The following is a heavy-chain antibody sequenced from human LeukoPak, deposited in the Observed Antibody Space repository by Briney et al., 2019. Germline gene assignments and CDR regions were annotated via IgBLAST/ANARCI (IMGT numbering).Heavy chain of an antibody. V-gene: IGHV3-30*18. D-gene: IGHD3-10*01. CDR1: GFTFSRYG. CDR3: AKGGVFYYDSGLDY. J-gene: IGHJ4*02. CDR2: ISDDGSNK. Sequence: GGSLRLSCEVSGFTFSRYGIHWVRQAPGKGLEWVAVISDDGSNKFYADSVKGRFTISRDNSKDTLYLQMNSLNSEDTAVYYCAKGGVFYYDSGLDYWGQGTLVTVSS.